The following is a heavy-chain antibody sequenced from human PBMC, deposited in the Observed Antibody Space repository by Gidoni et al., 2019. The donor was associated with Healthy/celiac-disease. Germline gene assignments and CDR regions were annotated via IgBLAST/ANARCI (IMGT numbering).Heavy chain of an antibody. V-gene: IGHV3-15*01. J-gene: IGHJ5*02. CDR1: GFPFSTPW. D-gene: IGHD1-1*01. CDR3: TTDPGWNHDGANFDP. CDR2: IKSKTDGGTT. Sequence: EVQLVESGGGLVKPGGSLRLPCAASGFPFSTPWMSWVRQAPGKGLEWVGRIKSKTDGGTTDYAAPVKGRFTISRDDSKNTLYLQMNSLKTEDTAVYYCTTDPGWNHDGANFDPWGQGTLVTVSS.